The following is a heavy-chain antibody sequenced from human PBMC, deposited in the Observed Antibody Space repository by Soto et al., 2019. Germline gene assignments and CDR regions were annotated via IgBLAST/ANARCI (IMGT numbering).Heavy chain of an antibody. CDR3: ARLLWSRGDWFDP. J-gene: IGHJ5*02. Sequence: QVQLQESGPELVKPSETLSLTCTVSGGSISSYYWSWIRQPPGKGLEWIGYIYYSGSTNYNPSLKSRVTISVDTSKNQFSLKLSSVTDADTAVYYCARLLWSRGDWFDPWGQGTLVTVSS. CDR1: GGSISSYY. D-gene: IGHD3-10*01. CDR2: IYYSGST. V-gene: IGHV4-59*08.